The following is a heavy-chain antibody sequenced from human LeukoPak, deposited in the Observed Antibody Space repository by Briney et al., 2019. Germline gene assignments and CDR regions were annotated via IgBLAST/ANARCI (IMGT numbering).Heavy chain of an antibody. Sequence: PSETLSLTCTVSGGSISSYFWSWIRQPPGKGLEWVGYISNSGSTNYNPSLKSRVTISIDTSRNQFSLKLSSVTAADTAVYYCARRNYGDYGHYFESWGQGTMVTVSS. J-gene: IGHJ4*02. V-gene: IGHV4-59*08. CDR2: ISNSGST. D-gene: IGHD4-17*01. CDR3: ARRNYGDYGHYFES. CDR1: GGSISSYF.